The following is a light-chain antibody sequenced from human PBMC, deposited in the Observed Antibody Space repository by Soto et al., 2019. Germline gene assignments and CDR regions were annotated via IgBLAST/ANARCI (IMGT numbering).Light chain of an antibody. CDR1: QSIITY. Sequence: DIQMTQSPSSLSASVGDRVIITCRASQSIITYLNWYHQKPGKAPKLLIYAASRLPTGVPSRFSGSGSGTDFTLTISSLQPEDFATYYCQQCYSTPLTFGGGTKVDIK. CDR2: AAS. CDR3: QQCYSTPLT. J-gene: IGKJ4*01. V-gene: IGKV1-39*01.